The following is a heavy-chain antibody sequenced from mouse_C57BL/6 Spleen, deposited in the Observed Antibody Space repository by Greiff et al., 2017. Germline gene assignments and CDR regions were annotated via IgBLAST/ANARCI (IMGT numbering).Heavy chain of an antibody. CDR1: GYTFTSYT. V-gene: IGHV1-4*01. J-gene: IGHJ4*01. CDR2: INPSGGYT. D-gene: IGHD2-3*01. CDR3: ARFSLDGLYAMDD. Sequence: VQLQQSGAELARPGASVKMSCKASGYTFTSYTMHWVNQRPGQGLEWIGYINPSGGYTKYTQKFKEKSTLTADKASRTAYMQLSILTSEDSAVYYCARFSLDGLYAMDDWGQGTSVTVAS.